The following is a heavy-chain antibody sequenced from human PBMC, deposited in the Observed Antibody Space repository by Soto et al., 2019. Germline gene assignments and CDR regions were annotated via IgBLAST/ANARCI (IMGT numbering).Heavy chain of an antibody. CDR1: GYTFTGYY. CDR3: ARDAPSTANYYDSSGYYSL. D-gene: IGHD3-22*01. CDR2: INPNSGGT. J-gene: IGHJ4*02. Sequence: ASVKVSCKASGYTFTGYYMHWVRQAPGQGLEWMGWINPNSGGTNYAQKFQGRVTMTRDTSISTAYMELSRLRSDDTAVYYCARDAPSTANYYDSSGYYSLWGQGTLVTVPQ. V-gene: IGHV1-2*02.